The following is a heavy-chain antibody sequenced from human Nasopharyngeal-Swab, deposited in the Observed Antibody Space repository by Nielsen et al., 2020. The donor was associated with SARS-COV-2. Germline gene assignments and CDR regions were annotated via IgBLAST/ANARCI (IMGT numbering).Heavy chain of an antibody. Sequence: ASVKVSCKVSGYTFTELSMHWVRQAPGKGLEWMGGFDPEDGETIYAQKFQGRVTMTEDTSTDTAYMELSSLRSEDTAVYYCATVSSSGYGARSHYYMDVWGKGTTVTVSS. V-gene: IGHV1-24*01. CDR3: ATVSSSGYGARSHYYMDV. J-gene: IGHJ6*03. CDR2: FDPEDGET. CDR1: GYTFTELS. D-gene: IGHD3-22*01.